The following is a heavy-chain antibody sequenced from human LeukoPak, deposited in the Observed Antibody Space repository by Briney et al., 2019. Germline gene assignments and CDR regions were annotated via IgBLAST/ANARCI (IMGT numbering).Heavy chain of an antibody. Sequence: SQTLSLTYTVSGDSITRRDLCWSWIRQPPGKGLEWIGYIHYGGTTYYSPSLKSRVTISPDTSKNQFSLKLTSVTAADTAVYCTRGAMLRGIPHSPGEWGQGTLVTVSS. CDR3: RGAMLRGIPHSPGE. CDR1: GDSITRRDLC. D-gene: IGHD3-10*01. CDR2: IHYGGTT. V-gene: IGHV4-30-4*01. J-gene: IGHJ4*02.